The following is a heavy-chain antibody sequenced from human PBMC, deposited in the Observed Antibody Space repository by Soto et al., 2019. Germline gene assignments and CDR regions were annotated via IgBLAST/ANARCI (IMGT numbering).Heavy chain of an antibody. CDR3: ASDLSGSDIVY. V-gene: IGHV3-72*01. D-gene: IGHD1-26*01. J-gene: IGHJ4*02. CDR2: TRNKASGYIT. Sequence: EVQLVESGGGLVQPGGSLRLSCAASGFIFSDHLMDWVRHSPRKGLEWVGRTRNKASGYITQYAASVKGRFTISRDESQNLLYLQMNSLRTQYTAVYYCASDLSGSDIVYWGQGTLVTVSS. CDR1: GFIFSDHL.